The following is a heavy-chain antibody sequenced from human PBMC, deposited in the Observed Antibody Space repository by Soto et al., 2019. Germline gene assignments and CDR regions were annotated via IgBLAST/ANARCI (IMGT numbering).Heavy chain of an antibody. J-gene: IGHJ6*02. Sequence: PSETLSLTCTVSGGSISSGGYYWSWIRQHPGKGLGWIGYIYYSGSTYYNPSLKSRVTISVDTSKNQFSLKLSSVAAADTAVYYCARDQVYGSSWYIGAYYYGMDVWGQGTTVTVSS. CDR1: GGSISSGGYY. D-gene: IGHD6-13*01. V-gene: IGHV4-31*03. CDR2: IYYSGST. CDR3: ARDQVYGSSWYIGAYYYGMDV.